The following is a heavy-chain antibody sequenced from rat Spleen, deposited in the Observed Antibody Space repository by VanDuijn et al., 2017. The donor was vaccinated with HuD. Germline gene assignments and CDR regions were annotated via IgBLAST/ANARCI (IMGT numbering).Heavy chain of an antibody. D-gene: IGHD1-4*01. CDR1: GFTFSNYY. V-gene: IGHV5-7*01. CDR3: ARDPGNNPYFMDA. CDR2: IIYDGSST. Sequence: EVQLVESGGGLVQPGRSIKLSCSASGFTFSNYYMAWVRLGPTEGLEWVATIIYDGSSTSYRDSVKGRFTISRDNAKSTLYLEMDSLRSEDTATYYCARDPGNNPYFMDAWGQGVSVAVSS. J-gene: IGHJ4*01.